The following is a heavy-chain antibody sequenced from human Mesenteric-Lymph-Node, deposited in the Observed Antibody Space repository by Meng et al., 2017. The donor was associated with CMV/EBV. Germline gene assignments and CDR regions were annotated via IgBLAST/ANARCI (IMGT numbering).Heavy chain of an antibody. Sequence: GGSLRLSCAASGFTFDDYGMSWVRQAPGKGLEWVSGINWNGGSTGYADSVKGRFTISRDNAKNSLYLQMNSLRAEDTALYYCARRATVNSGSLEVSAFDIWGQGTMVTVSS. D-gene: IGHD1-26*01. CDR2: INWNGGST. CDR3: ARRATVNSGSLEVSAFDI. CDR1: GFTFDDYG. J-gene: IGHJ3*02. V-gene: IGHV3-20*04.